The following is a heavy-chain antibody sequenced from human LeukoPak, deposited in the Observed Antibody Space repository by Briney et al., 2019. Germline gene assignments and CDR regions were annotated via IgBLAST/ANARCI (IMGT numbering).Heavy chain of an antibody. D-gene: IGHD4-17*01. V-gene: IGHV3-7*01. CDR3: ATIEAVRFHY. CDR1: GFTFSSYW. CDR2: IKQDGSDK. J-gene: IGHJ4*02. Sequence: GGSLRLSCAVSGFTFSSYWMTWVRQAPGKGLEWVANIKQDGSDKYYVDSVKGRFTISRDSTKNSLYLQMNSLRAEDTAVYYCATIEAVRFHYWGQGTLVTVSS.